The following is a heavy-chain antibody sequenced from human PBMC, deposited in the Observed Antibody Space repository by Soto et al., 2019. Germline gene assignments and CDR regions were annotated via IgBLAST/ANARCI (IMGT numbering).Heavy chain of an antibody. D-gene: IGHD3-22*01. CDR3: ARDPMARKFQGDSSGYHHYYYYYGMDV. CDR1: GVTFSSYA. J-gene: IGHJ6*02. CDR2: CIPMVGRA. V-gene: IGHV1-69*01. Sequence: QVQLVQSGAEVKKPGSSVKVCCKASGVTFSSYAISWVRQAPGQGVEWMGGCIPMVGRANYAQKFQGRVTITADESTNTAYMELSSLRSEDTAVYYCARDPMARKFQGDSSGYHHYYYYYGMDVRGQGTTVTASS.